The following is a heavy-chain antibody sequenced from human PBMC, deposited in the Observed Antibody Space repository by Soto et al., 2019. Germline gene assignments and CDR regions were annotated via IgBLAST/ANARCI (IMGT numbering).Heavy chain of an antibody. CDR2: INPNSGGT. CDR3: ATYYYGSGSYYNQTLQTALKYYYYYGMDV. V-gene: IGHV1-2*04. CDR1: GYTFTGYY. Sequence: GASVKVSCKASGYTFTGYYMHWVRQAPGQGLEWMGWINPNSGGTNYAQKFQGWVTMTRDTSISTAYMELSRLRSDDTAVYYCATYYYGSGSYYNQTLQTALKYYYYYGMDVWGQGTTVTVSS. J-gene: IGHJ6*02. D-gene: IGHD3-10*01.